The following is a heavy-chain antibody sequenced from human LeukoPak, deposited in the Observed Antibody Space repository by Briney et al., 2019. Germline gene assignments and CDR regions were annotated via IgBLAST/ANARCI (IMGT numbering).Heavy chain of an antibody. CDR2: INQDGSDK. CDR3: ARVYEGRSNYDFWSGYFYYYYYGMDV. D-gene: IGHD3-3*01. V-gene: IGHV3-7*01. J-gene: IGHJ6*02. CDR1: RFIFSSYW. Sequence: PGGSLRLSCATSRFIFSSYWMTWVRRTPGKGLEWVASINQDGSDKYYVDSVKGRFTISRDNAKNTLYLQMNSLRAEDTAVYYCARVYEGRSNYDFWSGYFYYYYYGMDVWGQGTTVTVSS.